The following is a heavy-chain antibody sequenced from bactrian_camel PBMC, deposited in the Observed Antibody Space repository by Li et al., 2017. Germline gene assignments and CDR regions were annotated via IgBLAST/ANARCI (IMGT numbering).Heavy chain of an antibody. CDR3: AKYRNSRPESIFDY. D-gene: IGHD3*01. V-gene: IGHV3S40*01. J-gene: IGHJ4*01. CDR2: INGMTGIT. Sequence: VQLVESGGGSVRPGGTLRLSCAASGFTFSSYDMSWVRQAPGKGLEWVSTINGMTGITYYADSVKGRFTISRDDAKNTVYLQLNSLKTDDMAMYYCAKYRNSRPESIFDYWGQGTQVTVS. CDR1: GFTFSSYD.